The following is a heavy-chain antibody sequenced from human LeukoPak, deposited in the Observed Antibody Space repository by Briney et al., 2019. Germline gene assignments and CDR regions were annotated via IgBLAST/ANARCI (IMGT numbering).Heavy chain of an antibody. V-gene: IGHV4-4*07. CDR1: GGSISSYY. Sequence: SETLSPTCTVSGGSISSYYWSWVRQPAGKGLEWIGRIYTSGNTNYNPSLKGRVTMSVDTSKNQFSLKLSSVTAADTAVYYCARVREGNMGSDYFDYWGQGTLVTVSS. J-gene: IGHJ4*02. D-gene: IGHD1/OR15-1a*01. CDR3: ARVREGNMGSDYFDY. CDR2: IYTSGNT.